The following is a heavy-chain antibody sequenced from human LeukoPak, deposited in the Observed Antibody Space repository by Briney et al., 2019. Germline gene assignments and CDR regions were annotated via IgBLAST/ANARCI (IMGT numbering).Heavy chain of an antibody. CDR3: AREVGRHYFDY. CDR1: GGSISSGSYY. J-gene: IGHJ4*02. Sequence: SETLSLTCTVSGGSISSGSYYWSWIRQPAGKGLEWIGRIYTSGSTNYNPSLKSRVTISVDTSKNQFSLKLSSVTAADTAVYYCAREVGRHYFDYWGQGTLVTVSS. D-gene: IGHD2-15*01. CDR2: IYTSGST. V-gene: IGHV4-61*02.